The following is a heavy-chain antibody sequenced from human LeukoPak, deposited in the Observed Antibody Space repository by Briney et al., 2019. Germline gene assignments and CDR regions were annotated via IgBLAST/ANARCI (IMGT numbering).Heavy chain of an antibody. CDR3: ARRYCTNGVCYHDRGAFDI. CDR1: GYTFTSYD. Sequence: ASVKVSCKASGYTFTSYDINWVRQATGQGLECMGGIIPLYDTANYAQKFQGRVTITADKSTSTIYMELSSLRSEDTAVYFCARRYCTNGVCYHDRGAFDIWGQGTMVIVSS. CDR2: IIPLYDTA. D-gene: IGHD2-8*01. V-gene: IGHV1-69*06. J-gene: IGHJ3*02.